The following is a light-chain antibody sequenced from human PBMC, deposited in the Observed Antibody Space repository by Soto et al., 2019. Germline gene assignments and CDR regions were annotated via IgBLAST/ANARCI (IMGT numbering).Light chain of an antibody. CDR3: SSYAGNNNVI. CDR2: EVS. J-gene: IGLJ2*01. V-gene: IGLV2-8*01. Sequence: QSALTQPPSASGSPGQSVTISCTGTSSDVGSYRFVSWYQQHPGKAPKLLIYEVSKRPSGVPDRFSASTSGNTASLIVSGLQADDEADYYCSSYAGNNNVIFGGGTKLTVL. CDR1: SSDVGSYRF.